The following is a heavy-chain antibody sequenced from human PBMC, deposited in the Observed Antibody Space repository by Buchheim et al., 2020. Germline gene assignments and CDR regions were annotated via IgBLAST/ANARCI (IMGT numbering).Heavy chain of an antibody. V-gene: IGHV3-48*04. CDR1: GFTFSSYA. Sequence: EVQLLESGGGLVQPGGSVRLSCAASGFTFSSYALSWVRQAPGKGLEWVSYISSSGSTIYYADSLKGRFTISRDNAKNSLYLQMNSLRAEDTAVYYCARVSVVVPAVDYWGQGTL. J-gene: IGHJ4*02. D-gene: IGHD2-2*01. CDR3: ARVSVVVPAVDY. CDR2: ISSSGSTI.